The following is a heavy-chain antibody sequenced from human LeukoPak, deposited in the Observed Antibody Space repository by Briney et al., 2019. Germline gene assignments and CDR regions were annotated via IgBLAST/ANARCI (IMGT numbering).Heavy chain of an antibody. CDR3: ARDLNYYGSGSYSTETFDY. Sequence: ASVKVSCKASEGTFSSYAISWVRQAPGQGLEWMGGIIPIFGTANYAQKFQGRVTITTDESTSTAYMELSSLRSEDTAVYYCARDLNYYGSGSYSTETFDYWGQGTLVTVSS. CDR1: EGTFSSYA. V-gene: IGHV1-69*05. CDR2: IIPIFGTA. D-gene: IGHD3-10*01. J-gene: IGHJ4*02.